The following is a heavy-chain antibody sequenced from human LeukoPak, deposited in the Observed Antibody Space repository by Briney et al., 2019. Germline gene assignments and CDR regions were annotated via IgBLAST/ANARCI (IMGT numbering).Heavy chain of an antibody. Sequence: SETLSLTCTVSGGSNSSYYWSWTRQPAGKGLEWLGRIYTTGSSNYNPSLKSRVTMSVDTSKNQFSLKLSSVTAADTAVYYCARDNPVAGNRGIDYWGQGTLVTVSS. V-gene: IGHV4-4*07. CDR3: ARDNPVAGNRGIDY. D-gene: IGHD6-19*01. CDR1: GGSNSSYY. CDR2: IYTTGSS. J-gene: IGHJ4*02.